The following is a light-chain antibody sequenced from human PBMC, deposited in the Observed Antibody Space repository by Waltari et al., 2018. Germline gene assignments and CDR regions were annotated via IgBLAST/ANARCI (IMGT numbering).Light chain of an antibody. CDR2: VGTGGIVG. J-gene: IGLJ2*01. CDR1: SGYSNYK. Sequence: QPVLTQPPSASASLGASVTLTCTLTSGYSNYKVDWYQQRPGKGPRFVMRVGTGGIVGSKGDGIHDRFSVLGSGLNRYLTIRNVQEEDESDYHCGSDLGRGSDFLYVFGGGTKLTVL. CDR3: GSDLGRGSDFLYV. V-gene: IGLV9-49*01.